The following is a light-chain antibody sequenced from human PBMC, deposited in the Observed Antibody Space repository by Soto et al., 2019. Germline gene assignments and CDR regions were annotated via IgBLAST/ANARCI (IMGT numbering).Light chain of an antibody. V-gene: IGKV3-11*01. CDR3: QQRRSWPRT. CDR2: DTS. CDR1: QSVSTY. J-gene: IGKJ2*01. Sequence: EIGLTQSPATLSLSPGEGATLSCRASQSVSTYLAWYQQKPGQAPRLLIYDTSNRATGVPARFSGSGSGTDFTLSISSLEREDFAVYYCQQRRSWPRTFGQGTKLEIK.